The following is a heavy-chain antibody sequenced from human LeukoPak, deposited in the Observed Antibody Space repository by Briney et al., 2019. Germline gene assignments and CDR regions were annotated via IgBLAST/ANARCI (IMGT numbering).Heavy chain of an antibody. CDR3: ARASKDCTNGVCCDY. CDR1: GFTFSNYA. Sequence: GGSLRLSCAASGFTFSNYAMKWVRQAPGKGLEWVSSISSSSGYIYYADSVKGRFIISRDNAKNSLYLQMNSLRAEDTAVYYCARASKDCTNGVCCDYWGQGTLVTVSS. CDR2: ISSSSGYI. J-gene: IGHJ4*02. V-gene: IGHV3-21*01. D-gene: IGHD2-8*01.